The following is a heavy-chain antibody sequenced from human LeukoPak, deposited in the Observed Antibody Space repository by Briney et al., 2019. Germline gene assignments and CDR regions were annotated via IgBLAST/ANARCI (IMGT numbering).Heavy chain of an antibody. V-gene: IGHV4-59*08. D-gene: IGHD1-1*01. CDR2: IYYSGST. Sequence: SETLSLTCTVSGGSISSYYWSWIRQPPGKGLEWIGYIYYSGSTNYNPSLKSRVTISVDTSKNQFSLKLSSVTAADTAVYYCARQTGTTIYYYCGMDVWGQGTTVTVSS. CDR1: GGSISSYY. CDR3: ARQTGTTIYYYCGMDV. J-gene: IGHJ6*02.